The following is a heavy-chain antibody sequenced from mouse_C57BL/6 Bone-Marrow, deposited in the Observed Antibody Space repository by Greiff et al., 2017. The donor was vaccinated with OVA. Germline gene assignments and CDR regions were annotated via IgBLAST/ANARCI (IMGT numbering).Heavy chain of an antibody. Sequence: VQLKQSGAELVRPGASVKLSCTASGFNIKDDYMHWVKQRPEQGLEWIGWIDPENGATEYSSKFQGKANITADTSSNTAYLQLSSLTSEDTAVYYCTLYSTPFAYWGQGTLVTVSA. J-gene: IGHJ3*01. D-gene: IGHD2-5*01. CDR1: GFNIKDDY. CDR3: TLYSTPFAY. V-gene: IGHV14-4*01. CDR2: IDPENGAT.